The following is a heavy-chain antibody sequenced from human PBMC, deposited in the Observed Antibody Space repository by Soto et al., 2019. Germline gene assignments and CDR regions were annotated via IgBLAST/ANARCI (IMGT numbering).Heavy chain of an antibody. J-gene: IGHJ5*02. CDR2: IIPIFASS. Sequence: QVQLVQSGAEVKKPGSSVRVSCKASGGTFSNFGFSWVRQAPGQGLEWMGGIIPIFASSNYAQKFQGRLTITADESTSTAYMELSSLRSEDTAVYFCAKDVGFHHLLFVFETCGQVTLVTVSS. D-gene: IGHD2-15*01. CDR1: GGTFSNFG. V-gene: IGHV1-69*01. CDR3: AKDVGFHHLLFVFET.